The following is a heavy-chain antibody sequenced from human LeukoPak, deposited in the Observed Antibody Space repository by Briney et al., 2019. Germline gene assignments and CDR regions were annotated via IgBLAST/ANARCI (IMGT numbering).Heavy chain of an antibody. J-gene: IGHJ4*02. Sequence: GGSLRLSCAASGFTFNTYAMTWVRQAPGKGLEWVSTISGTGATTYYADSVKGRFTISRDNAKNSLYLQMNSLRAEDTALYYCARVVTATGVISSDYWGQGTLVTVSS. D-gene: IGHD3-16*02. CDR1: GFTFNTYA. CDR2: ISGTGATT. V-gene: IGHV3-23*01. CDR3: ARVVTATGVISSDY.